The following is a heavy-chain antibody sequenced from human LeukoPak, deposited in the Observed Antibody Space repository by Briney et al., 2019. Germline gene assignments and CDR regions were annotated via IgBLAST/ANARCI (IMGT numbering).Heavy chain of an antibody. D-gene: IGHD3-16*01. CDR2: ISSSSSTI. J-gene: IGHJ4*02. Sequence: PGGSLRLSCAASGFTFSSYSMNWVRRAPGKGLEWVSYISSSSSTIYYADSVKGRVTISRDNAKNSLYLQMNSLRAEDTAVYYCARGGGAFGGVPDYWGQGTLVTVSS. CDR3: ARGGGAFGGVPDY. V-gene: IGHV3-48*04. CDR1: GFTFSSYS.